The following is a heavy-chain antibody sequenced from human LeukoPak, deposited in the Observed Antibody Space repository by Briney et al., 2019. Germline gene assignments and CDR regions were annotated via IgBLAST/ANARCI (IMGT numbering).Heavy chain of an antibody. CDR1: GGSISSGDYY. Sequence: SETLSLTCTVSGGSISSGDYYWSWIRQPPGKGLEWIGYIYYSGSTYYNPSLKSRVTISVDTSKNQLSLKLSSVTAADTAVYYCARDLRRSGPAAYFDYWGQGTLVTVSS. J-gene: IGHJ4*02. D-gene: IGHD2-2*01. V-gene: IGHV4-30-4*08. CDR3: ARDLRRSGPAAYFDY. CDR2: IYYSGST.